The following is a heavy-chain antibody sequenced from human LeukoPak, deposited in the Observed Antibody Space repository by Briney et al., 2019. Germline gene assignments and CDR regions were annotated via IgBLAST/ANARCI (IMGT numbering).Heavy chain of an antibody. V-gene: IGHV3-49*04. D-gene: IGHD3-22*01. CDR2: IRSEAYGGTT. CDR1: GFTFGDYA. Sequence: PGRSLRLSCTASGFTFGDYAMSWVRQAPGKGLEWVGFIRSEAYGGTTEYAASVKGRFTISRDDSKSIVYLQMNSLKTEDTAVYYCTRTYYYDSSGSIWGQGTTVTVSS. CDR3: TRTYYYDSSGSI. J-gene: IGHJ6*02.